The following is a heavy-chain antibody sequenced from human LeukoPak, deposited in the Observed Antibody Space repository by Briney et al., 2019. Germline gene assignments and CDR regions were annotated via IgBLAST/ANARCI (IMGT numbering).Heavy chain of an antibody. CDR3: ARGGKSAYGWFDP. V-gene: IGHV5-10-1*01. J-gene: IGHJ5*02. CDR1: GYSFTNYW. CDR2: IDPSDSYT. Sequence: GESLRISCKGSGYSFTNYWISWVRQMPGKGREWMGTIDPSDSYTNYSPSFQGHVTTSADKSISTAYLQWSSLKASDTAMYYCARGGKSAYGWFDPWGQGALVTVSS. D-gene: IGHD5-12*01.